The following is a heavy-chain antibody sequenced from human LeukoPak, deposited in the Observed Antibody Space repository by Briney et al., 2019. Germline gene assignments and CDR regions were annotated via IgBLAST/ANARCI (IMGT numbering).Heavy chain of an antibody. D-gene: IGHD6-19*01. J-gene: IGHJ4*02. V-gene: IGHV4-34*01. CDR1: GGSFSGYY. CDR2: INHSGST. CDR3: ARGEQYNFDY. Sequence: SETLSLTCAVYGGSFSGYYWSWIRQPPGKGLEWIGEINHSGSTNYNPSLKSRVTISVDTSKNQFSLKLSSVTAADTAVYCCARGEQYNFDYWGQGTLVTVSS.